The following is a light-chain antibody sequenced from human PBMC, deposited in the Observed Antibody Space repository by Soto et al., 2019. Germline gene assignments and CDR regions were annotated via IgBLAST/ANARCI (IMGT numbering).Light chain of an antibody. CDR1: EGVASN. CDR3: QQYKNWPAIT. J-gene: IGKJ5*01. V-gene: IGKV3-15*01. Sequence: EIVLTQSPGTLSLSPGERATLSCRASEGVASNYLAWYQHKPGQAPRLLFYDASTRATGIPARFSGSGSGTEFTLTISSLQSEDFTVYYCQQYKNWPAITFGQGTRLEIK. CDR2: DAS.